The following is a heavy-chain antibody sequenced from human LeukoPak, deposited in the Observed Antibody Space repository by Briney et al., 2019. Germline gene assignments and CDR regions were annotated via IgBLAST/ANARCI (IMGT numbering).Heavy chain of an antibody. CDR2: IYHSGST. D-gene: IGHD1-26*01. Sequence: KTSETLSLTCAVSGYSISSGYYWGWIRQPPGKGLEWIGSIYHSGSTYYNPSLKSRVTISVDTSKNQFSLKLSSVTAADTAVYYCAAPYSGVDYWGQGTLVTVPS. J-gene: IGHJ4*02. CDR1: GYSISSGYY. V-gene: IGHV4-38-2*01. CDR3: AAPYSGVDY.